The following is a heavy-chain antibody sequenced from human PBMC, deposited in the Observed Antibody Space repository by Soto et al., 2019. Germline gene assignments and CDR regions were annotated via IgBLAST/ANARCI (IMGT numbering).Heavy chain of an antibody. Sequence: VQLLESGGGLVQPGGSLRLSCAASGFTFSSYAMSWVRQAPGKGLEWVSAISGSGGSTYYADSVKGRFTISRDNSKNTLYLQMNSLRAEDTAVYYCAKDRGYDFWSGYINWFDPWGQGTLVTVSS. CDR2: ISGSGGST. J-gene: IGHJ5*02. CDR3: AKDRGYDFWSGYINWFDP. CDR1: GFTFSSYA. V-gene: IGHV3-23*01. D-gene: IGHD3-3*01.